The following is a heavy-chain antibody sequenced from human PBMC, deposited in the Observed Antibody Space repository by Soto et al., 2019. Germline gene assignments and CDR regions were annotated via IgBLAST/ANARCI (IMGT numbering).Heavy chain of an antibody. V-gene: IGHV3-33*01. CDR2: IWYDGSNK. CDR1: GFTFSSYG. J-gene: IGHJ4*02. D-gene: IGHD2-2*01. CDR3: ARDDIVVVPAALDY. Sequence: QVQLVASGGGVVQPGRSLRLSCAASGFTFSSYGMHWVRQAPGKGLEWVAVIWYDGSNKYYADSVKGRFTISRDNSKNTLYLQMNSLRAEDTAVYYCARDDIVVVPAALDYWGQGTLVTVSS.